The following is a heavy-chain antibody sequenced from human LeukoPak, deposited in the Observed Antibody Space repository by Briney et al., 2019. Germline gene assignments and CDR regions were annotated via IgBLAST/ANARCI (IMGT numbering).Heavy chain of an antibody. J-gene: IGHJ5*02. Sequence: GGSLRLSCAASGFTFSTYGFHWVRQAPGKGLEWLAFLRYDGSNKYYADSLKGRFTISRDNSKSAVYLQMNSLRVEDAAVYYCSKDLTSDFGGDLDPWGQGTLVTVSS. V-gene: IGHV3-30*02. CDR3: SKDLTSDFGGDLDP. CDR1: GFTFSTYG. D-gene: IGHD3-10*01. CDR2: LRYDGSNK.